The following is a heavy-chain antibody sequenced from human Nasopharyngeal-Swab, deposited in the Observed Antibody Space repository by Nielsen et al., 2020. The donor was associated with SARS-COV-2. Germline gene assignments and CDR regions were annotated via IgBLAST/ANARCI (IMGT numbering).Heavy chain of an antibody. CDR3: ARTGLGY. J-gene: IGHJ4*02. D-gene: IGHD1-14*01. V-gene: IGHV3-7*01. Sequence: VRQAPGKGLEWVANIKQDGSEKYYVDSVKGRFTISRDNAKNSLYLQMNSLRAEDTAVYYCARTGLGYWGQGTLVTVSS. CDR2: IKQDGSEK.